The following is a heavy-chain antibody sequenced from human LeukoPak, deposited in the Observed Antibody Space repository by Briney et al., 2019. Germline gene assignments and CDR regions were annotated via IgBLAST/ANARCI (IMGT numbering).Heavy chain of an antibody. CDR3: SREASEAFDI. Sequence: SGGSLRLSCAASGFIFSNYGFHWVRQAPGKGLEWVAVIRYDGNLQYHADSVKGRFTVSKDNFKDTLYLHMNGLRPEDSAVYYCSREASEAFDIWGQGSMVTVS. J-gene: IGHJ3*02. V-gene: IGHV3-30*02. CDR2: IRYDGNLQ. CDR1: GFIFSNYG.